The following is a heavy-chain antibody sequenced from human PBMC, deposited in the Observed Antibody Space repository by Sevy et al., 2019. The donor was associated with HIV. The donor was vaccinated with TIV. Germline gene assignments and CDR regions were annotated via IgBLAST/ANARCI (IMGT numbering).Heavy chain of an antibody. J-gene: IGHJ4*02. CDR1: GFTFGDYA. CDR2: IRKKADGGTT. V-gene: IGHV3-49*04. D-gene: IGHD5-12*01. CDR3: TRDWGYADY. Sequence: GGSLRLSCTASGFTFGDYAMGWVRQVPGKGLEWVGFIRKKADGGTTEYAASMKGRNSILRDDSKSIVYLQMNRLRVEDTAVYYCTRDWGYADYWGQGTLVTVSS.